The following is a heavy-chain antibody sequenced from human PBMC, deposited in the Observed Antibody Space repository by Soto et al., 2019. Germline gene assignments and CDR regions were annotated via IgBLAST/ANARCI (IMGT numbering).Heavy chain of an antibody. CDR2: IWYDGSNK. J-gene: IGHJ6*02. D-gene: IGHD3-22*01. V-gene: IGHV3-33*01. Sequence: SLRLSCAASGFTFSSYGMHWVRQAPGKGLEWVAVIWYDGSNKYYADSVKGRFTISRDNSKNTLYLQMNSLRAEDTAVYYCARDALPTSYYYDSSDWGYGMDVWGQGTTVTVSS. CDR1: GFTFSSYG. CDR3: ARDALPTSYYYDSSDWGYGMDV.